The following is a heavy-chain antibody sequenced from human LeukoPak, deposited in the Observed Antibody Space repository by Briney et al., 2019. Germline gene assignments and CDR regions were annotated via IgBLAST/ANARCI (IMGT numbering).Heavy chain of an antibody. CDR1: GFTFSSYG. CDR3: ARDGGGSGIQYYFDY. Sequence: GGSLRLSCAASGFTFSSYGMHWVRQAPGKGLEWVAVIWYDGSNKYYADSVKGRFTISRDNSKNTLYLQMNSLRAEDTAVYYCARDGGGSGIQYYFDYWGQGTLVTVSS. V-gene: IGHV3-33*01. D-gene: IGHD2-21*01. J-gene: IGHJ4*02. CDR2: IWYDGSNK.